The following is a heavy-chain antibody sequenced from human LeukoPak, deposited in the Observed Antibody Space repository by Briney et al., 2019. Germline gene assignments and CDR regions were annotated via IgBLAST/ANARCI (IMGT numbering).Heavy chain of an antibody. CDR2: IYTSGST. V-gene: IGHV4-4*07. Sequence: SETLSLTCTVSGGSISSYYWSWIRQPAGKGLEWIGRIYTSGSTNYNPSLKSRVTMSVDTSKNQFSLKLSSVTAADTAVYYCARDKGSGREGYYYYYMDVWGKGTTVTISS. J-gene: IGHJ6*03. CDR1: GGSISSYY. CDR3: ARDKGSGREGYYYYYMDV. D-gene: IGHD3-10*01.